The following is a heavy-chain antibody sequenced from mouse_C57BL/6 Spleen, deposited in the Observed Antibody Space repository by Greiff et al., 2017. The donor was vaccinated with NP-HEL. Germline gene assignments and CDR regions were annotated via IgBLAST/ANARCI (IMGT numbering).Heavy chain of an antibody. CDR3: ARDYYGSSYAMDY. CDR2: IWGVGST. V-gene: IGHV2-6*01. Sequence: VMLVESGPGLVAPSQSLSITCTVSGFSLTSYGVDWVRQSPGKGLEWLGVIWGVGSTNYNSALKSRLSISKDNSKSQVFLKMNSLQTDDTAMYYCARDYYGSSYAMDYWGQGTSVTVSS. CDR1: GFSLTSYG. J-gene: IGHJ4*01. D-gene: IGHD1-1*01.